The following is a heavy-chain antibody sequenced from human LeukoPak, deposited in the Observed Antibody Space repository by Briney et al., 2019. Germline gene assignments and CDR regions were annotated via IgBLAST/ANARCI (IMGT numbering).Heavy chain of an antibody. Sequence: SETLSLTCIVSGGSISSTNYYWGWIRQPPGKGLEWIGSIYYSGSTYYNPSLKSRVTISVDTSKNQFSLKLSSVTAADTAVYYCARQPLWFGESDADYWGQGTLVTVSS. J-gene: IGHJ4*02. V-gene: IGHV4-39*01. D-gene: IGHD3-10*01. CDR2: IYYSGST. CDR1: GGSISSTNYY. CDR3: ARQPLWFGESDADY.